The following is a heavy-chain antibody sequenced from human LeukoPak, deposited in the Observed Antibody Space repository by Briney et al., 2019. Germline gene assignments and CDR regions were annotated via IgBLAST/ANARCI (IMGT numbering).Heavy chain of an antibody. Sequence: SETLSLTCAVYGGSFSGYYWSWIRQPPGEGLEWMGEINHSGSTNYNPSLKSRVTISVDTSKNQFSLKLSSVTAADTAVYYCARGPSGYHNTGGQGTLVTVSS. CDR2: INHSGST. D-gene: IGHD5-12*01. J-gene: IGHJ4*02. CDR1: GGSFSGYY. V-gene: IGHV4-34*01. CDR3: ARGPSGYHNT.